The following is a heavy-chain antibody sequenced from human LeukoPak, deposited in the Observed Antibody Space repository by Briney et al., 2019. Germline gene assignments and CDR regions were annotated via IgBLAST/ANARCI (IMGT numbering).Heavy chain of an antibody. Sequence: PGRSLRLSCAASGFTFRNYGMHWVRQAPGKGLEWVGDISYEGSNKYYADSVKGRFTISRDNSKNTQYLQMNSLRTEDTAVYYCAKDTYDFGSGTYPPDYWGQGTLVTVSS. CDR3: AKDTYDFGSGTYPPDY. D-gene: IGHD3-10*01. CDR2: ISYEGSNK. V-gene: IGHV3-30*18. CDR1: GFTFRNYG. J-gene: IGHJ4*02.